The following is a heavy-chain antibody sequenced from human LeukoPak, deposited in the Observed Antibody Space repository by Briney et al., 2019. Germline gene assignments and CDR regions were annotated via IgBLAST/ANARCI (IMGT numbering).Heavy chain of an antibody. J-gene: IGHJ5*02. CDR1: GDSVSSNSVT. D-gene: IGHD2-2*01. Sequence: QTLSLTCAISGDSVSSNSVTWNWIRQSPSRGLEWLGSTYYRSTRYNDHAVSVRGRITVNPDTSKNQFSLHLNSVTPEDTAVYYCARRLTQYDCFDPWGQGILVTVSS. CDR2: TYYRSTRYN. CDR3: ARRLTQYDCFDP. V-gene: IGHV6-1*01.